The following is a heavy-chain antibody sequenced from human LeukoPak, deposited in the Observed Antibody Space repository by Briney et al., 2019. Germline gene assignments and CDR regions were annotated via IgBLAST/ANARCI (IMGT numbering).Heavy chain of an antibody. CDR3: GRETDFGVVTN. CDR2: TYYRSQQWHS. D-gene: IGHD3-3*01. J-gene: IGHJ4*02. Sequence: SQTLSLTCAISGDSVSSNSAAWNWIRQSPSRGLEWLGRTYYRSQQWHSDYAPSVKGRITLNADTSKNQFSLQLNSMTPEDTAVYYCGRETDFGVVTNWGQGTLVTVSS. CDR1: GDSVSSNSAA. V-gene: IGHV6-1*01.